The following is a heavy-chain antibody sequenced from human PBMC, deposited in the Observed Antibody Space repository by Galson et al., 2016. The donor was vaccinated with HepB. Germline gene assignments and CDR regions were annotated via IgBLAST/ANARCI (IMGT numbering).Heavy chain of an antibody. CDR3: AKGGVRAVVGHYYYMDV. CDR2: LSGDGGTT. J-gene: IGHJ6*03. D-gene: IGHD6-19*01. V-gene: IGHV3-23*01. CDR1: GFTFTNYA. Sequence: SLRLSCAASGFTFTNYAMSWVRQAPGKGLEWVSTLSGDGGTTSYADSVKARFTISRDNSKNTLYLQMNSLRAEDTAVYYCAKGGVRAVVGHYYYMDVWGKGTTVTVSS.